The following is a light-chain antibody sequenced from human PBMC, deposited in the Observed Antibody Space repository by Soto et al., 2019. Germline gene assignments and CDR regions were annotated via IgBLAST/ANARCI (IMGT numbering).Light chain of an antibody. V-gene: IGKV2-28*01. J-gene: IGKJ1*01. CDR3: QHYENSPIT. Sequence: DIVMTQSPLSLPATPGEQASIPCRSSQSLLHSNGYNYVDGYQQRRGQAPRLLSDGASTRATGSPDRVSGGGSEKDVMRTISRVEPEDVEMYDCQHYENSPITFGPGTKVDIK. CDR1: QSLLHSNGYNY. CDR2: GAS.